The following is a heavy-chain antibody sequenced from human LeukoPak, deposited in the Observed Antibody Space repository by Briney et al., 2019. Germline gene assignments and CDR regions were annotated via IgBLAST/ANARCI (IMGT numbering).Heavy chain of an antibody. Sequence: PGGSLTLFCAASGFTFSSYSVNWVRQAPGKGLEWVSSISTTSSSIYYADSVKGRFTISRDNAKNSLYLQMNSLRAEDTAEYFCAREWAPPGIERYYFDHWAQRPLVTVSS. D-gene: IGHD6-13*01. CDR3: AREWAPPGIERYYFDH. CDR1: GFTFSSYS. V-gene: IGHV3-21*01. CDR2: ISTTSSSI. J-gene: IGHJ4*02.